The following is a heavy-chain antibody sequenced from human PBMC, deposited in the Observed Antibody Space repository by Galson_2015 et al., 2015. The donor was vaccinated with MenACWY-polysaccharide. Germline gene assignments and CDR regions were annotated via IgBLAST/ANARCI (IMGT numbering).Heavy chain of an antibody. J-gene: IGHJ4*02. D-gene: IGHD2/OR15-2a*01. Sequence: SVKVSCKASGYAFTNFATHWVRQAPGQGLEWMGWINAGNGDTKYSQKFQGRVTLIVDTSATTAYMQLSSLRPEDTAVYYCAKNIQAAYWGQGTLVTVSS. V-gene: IGHV1-3*01. CDR3: AKNIQAAY. CDR1: GYAFTNFA. CDR2: INAGNGDT.